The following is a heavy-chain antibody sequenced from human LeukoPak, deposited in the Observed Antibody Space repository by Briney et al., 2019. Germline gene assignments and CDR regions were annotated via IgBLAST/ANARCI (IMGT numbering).Heavy chain of an antibody. D-gene: IGHD3-10*01. CDR1: GFSFTSYA. CDR2: VSGFGGGST. CDR3: AKGWSGSGNFFPRE. J-gene: IGHJ4*02. Sequence: PGGSLRLSCAASGFSFTSYAMYWVRQAPGKELQWVSGVSGFGGGSTYYADSVKGRFTISRDNSKNTLFLHMNNLRVDDSATYYCAKGWSGSGNFFPREWGQGTLVTVSS. V-gene: IGHV3-23*01.